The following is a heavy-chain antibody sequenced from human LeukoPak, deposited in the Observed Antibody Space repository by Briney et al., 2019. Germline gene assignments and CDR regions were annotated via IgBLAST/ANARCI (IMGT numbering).Heavy chain of an antibody. Sequence: PGGSLTLSCAASVFSFSTYAMSWVRQAPGKGLEWVSAISGSALSTYYADSVRGRFTITRDNSKNTLYLQMNSLRAEDTAVYYCARPAIVGATKGAFDIWGQGTMVTVSS. J-gene: IGHJ3*02. D-gene: IGHD1-26*01. CDR3: ARPAIVGATKGAFDI. CDR1: VFSFSTYA. V-gene: IGHV3-23*01. CDR2: ISGSALST.